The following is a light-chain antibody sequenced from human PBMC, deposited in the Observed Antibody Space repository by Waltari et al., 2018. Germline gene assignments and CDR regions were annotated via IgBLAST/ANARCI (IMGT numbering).Light chain of an antibody. V-gene: IGKV3-20*01. Sequence: EIMLTQSPGTLSLSPGERATLSCRASQSISRSLAWYQHKPGQAPRLIIYGASSRATGIPDRFSGSGSGTDFSLTISRLQPEDFAVYYCQHYVRLPATFGQGTKVDIK. CDR1: QSISRS. CDR3: QHYVRLPAT. CDR2: GAS. J-gene: IGKJ1*01.